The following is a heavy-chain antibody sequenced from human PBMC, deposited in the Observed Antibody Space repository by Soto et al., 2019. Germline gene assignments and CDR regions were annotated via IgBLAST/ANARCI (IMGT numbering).Heavy chain of an antibody. CDR2: VSAYNGNT. D-gene: IGHD2-15*01. V-gene: IGHV1-18*01. CDR1: GYTLTRYG. Sequence: GASVKVSCKASGYTLTRYGISWVRQGPGQGLEGVGWVSAYNGNTNYAQKIQGRVTMTRNTSISTAYMELSSLRSEDTAVYYCASGGTEVYCSGGSCYFLENYFDYWGQATLVTVSS. CDR3: ASGGTEVYCSGGSCYFLENYFDY. J-gene: IGHJ4*02.